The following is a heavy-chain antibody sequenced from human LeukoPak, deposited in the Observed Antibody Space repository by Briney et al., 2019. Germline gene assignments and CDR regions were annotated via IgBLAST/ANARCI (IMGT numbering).Heavy chain of an antibody. V-gene: IGHV3-21*01. CDR3: TVTSYGDHLGFDAFDI. Sequence: GGSLRLSCAASGLTFNTYTMNWVRQAPGKGLEWVPSISGSTTYINTAHSVKGRFTISRDNAKNTLYLQMKSLSAEDTAVYYCTVTSYGDHLGFDAFDIWGRGTMVTVSS. J-gene: IGHJ3*02. CDR2: ISGSTTYI. CDR1: GLTFNTYT. D-gene: IGHD2/OR15-2a*01.